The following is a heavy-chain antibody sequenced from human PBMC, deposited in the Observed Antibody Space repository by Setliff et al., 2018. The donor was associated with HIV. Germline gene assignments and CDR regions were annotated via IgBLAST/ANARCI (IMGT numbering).Heavy chain of an antibody. CDR3: ARWYTTGRGWFDP. V-gene: IGHV4-31*03. CDR1: GGSINSGEYY. J-gene: IGHJ5*02. Sequence: PSETLSLTCTVSGGSINSGEYYWSWSRQHPGKGLEWIGYLYYTGDTYYNPPLKSRVTMSIDTSKNQFSLRLSSVPAADTAVYYCARWYTTGRGWFDPWGQGTLVTVSS. D-gene: IGHD6-25*01. CDR2: LYYTGDT.